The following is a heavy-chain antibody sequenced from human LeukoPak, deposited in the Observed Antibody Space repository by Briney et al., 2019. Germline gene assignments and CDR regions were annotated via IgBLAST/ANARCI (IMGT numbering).Heavy chain of an antibody. Sequence: SVKVSCKASGGTFSSYAISWVRQAPGQGLEWMGRIIPILGIANYAQKFQGRVTITADKSTSTAYMELSSLRSEDTAVYYCAGGHDSSGYYYFDYWGQGTLVTVSS. D-gene: IGHD3-22*01. J-gene: IGHJ4*02. CDR1: GGTFSSYA. CDR2: IIPILGIA. V-gene: IGHV1-69*04. CDR3: AGGHDSSGYYYFDY.